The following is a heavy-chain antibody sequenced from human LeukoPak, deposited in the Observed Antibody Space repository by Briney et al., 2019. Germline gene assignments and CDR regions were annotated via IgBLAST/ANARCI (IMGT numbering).Heavy chain of an antibody. V-gene: IGHV3-23*01. CDR1: GFTFSSYG. J-gene: IGHJ4*02. D-gene: IGHD3-22*01. CDR2: ISGSGGST. CDR3: AKGIYYYDSSGYYFFDY. Sequence: PGGSLRLSCAASGFTFSSYGMHWVRQAPGKGLEWVSAISGSGGSTYYADSVKGRFTISRDNSKNTLYLQMNSLRAEDTAVYYCAKGIYYYDSSGYYFFDYWGQGTLVTVSS.